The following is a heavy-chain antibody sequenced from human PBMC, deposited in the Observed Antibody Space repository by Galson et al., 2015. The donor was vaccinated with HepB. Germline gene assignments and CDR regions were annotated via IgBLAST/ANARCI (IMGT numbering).Heavy chain of an antibody. Sequence: QSGAAVKKPGESLRISCKGSGYSFTSYWISWVRQMPGKGLEWMGRIEPSDSYTNSSPSFQGHVTISADNSISTAYLQWSSLKASDTAMYYCARGRVGATQGWGQGTLVTVSS. J-gene: IGHJ4*02. CDR2: IEPSDSYT. V-gene: IGHV5-10-1*01. CDR3: ARGRVGATQG. D-gene: IGHD1-26*01. CDR1: GYSFTSYW.